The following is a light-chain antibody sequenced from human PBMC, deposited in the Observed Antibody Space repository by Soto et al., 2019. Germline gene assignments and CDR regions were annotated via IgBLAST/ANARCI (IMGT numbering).Light chain of an antibody. CDR2: AAF. J-gene: IGKJ1*01. Sequence: DIRKSQSPSSLSASVGDRVTITCRASQIISSYLNWYQQKPWKAPNLLIHAAFNLQSGVPSRSSGSGSGTDFTLTISSLQPEDFATYYCQQSYSFPRTCGQATKL. CDR3: QQSYSFPRT. V-gene: IGKV1-39*01. CDR1: QIISSY.